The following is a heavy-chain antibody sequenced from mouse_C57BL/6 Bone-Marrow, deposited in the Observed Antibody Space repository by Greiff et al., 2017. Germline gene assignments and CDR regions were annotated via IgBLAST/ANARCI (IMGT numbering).Heavy chain of an antibody. D-gene: IGHD2-3*01. J-gene: IGHJ3*01. Sequence: VHVKQSGPVLVKPGASVKMSCKASGYTFTDYYMNWVKQSHGKSLEWIGVINPYNGGTSYNQKFKGKATLTVDKSSSTAYMELNSLTSEDSAVYYCARRWVPFAYWGQGTLVTVSA. CDR2: INPYNGGT. V-gene: IGHV1-19*01. CDR3: ARRWVPFAY. CDR1: GYTFTDYY.